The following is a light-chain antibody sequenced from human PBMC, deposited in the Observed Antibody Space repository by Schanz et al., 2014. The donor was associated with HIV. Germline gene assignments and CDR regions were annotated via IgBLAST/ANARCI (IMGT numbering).Light chain of an antibody. CDR2: EVS. J-gene: IGLJ1*01. CDR3: SSYAGSNKNV. Sequence: QSALTQPPSASGSPGQSVTISCTGTSSDVGGYNYVSWYQQHPGKAPKIMIYEVSKRPSGVPDRFSGSKSGNTASLTVSGLQAEDEADYYCSSYAGSNKNVFGTGTKLTVL. V-gene: IGLV2-8*01. CDR1: SSDVGGYNY.